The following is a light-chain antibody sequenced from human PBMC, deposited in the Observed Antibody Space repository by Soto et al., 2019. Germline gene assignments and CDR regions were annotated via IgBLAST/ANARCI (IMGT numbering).Light chain of an antibody. CDR1: QSVLYSSNNKNC. CDR2: WAS. V-gene: IGKV4-1*01. Sequence: DIVMTQSPDSLAVSLGERATINCKSSQSVLYSSNNKNCLAWYQQKPGQPPKLLIYWASTRESGVPDRFSGSGSGTDFTLTISSLQAEDVAVYYCQQYYSTPPAFGQGTKV. CDR3: QQYYSTPPA. J-gene: IGKJ1*01.